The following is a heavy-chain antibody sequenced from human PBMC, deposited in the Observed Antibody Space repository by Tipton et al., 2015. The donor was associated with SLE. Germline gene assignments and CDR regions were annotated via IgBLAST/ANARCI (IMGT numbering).Heavy chain of an antibody. D-gene: IGHD3-22*01. J-gene: IGHJ3*02. CDR3: AEGAYYYDSSGGAFDI. CDR2: IYYSGST. CDR1: GGSISSYY. Sequence: TLSLTCTVSGGSISSYYWSWIRQPPGKGLEWIGYIYYSGSTNYNPSLKSRVTISVDTSKNQFSLKLSSVTAADTAVYYCAEGAYYYDSSGGAFDIWGQGTMVTVSS. V-gene: IGHV4-59*12.